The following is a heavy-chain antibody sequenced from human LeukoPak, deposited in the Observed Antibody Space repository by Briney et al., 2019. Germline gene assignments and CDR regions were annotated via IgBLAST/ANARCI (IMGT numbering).Heavy chain of an antibody. CDR1: DDSISDYY. CDR3: TRGAGWLIDY. J-gene: IGHJ4*02. V-gene: IGHV4-59*01. D-gene: IGHD3-16*01. Sequence: PSETLSLTCTVSDDSISDYYRGWIRQPPGKGLEWIGYFHNSGTSTYNPSLKSRVTISADTSKNQFSLKLNSLTTADTAVYYCTRGAGWLIDYWGQGILVTVSS. CDR2: FHNSGTS.